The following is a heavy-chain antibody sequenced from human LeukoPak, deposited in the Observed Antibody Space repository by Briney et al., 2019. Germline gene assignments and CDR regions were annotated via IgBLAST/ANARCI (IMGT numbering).Heavy chain of an antibody. CDR1: GGSISSGGYY. D-gene: IGHD2-15*01. V-gene: IGHV4-61*08. CDR3: ARHPGGVVGAGFYYGMDV. Sequence: PSQTLSLTCTVSGGSISSGGYYWSWIRQPPGKGLEWIGYIYHSGSTNYNPSLKSRVTISIDTSKTQFSLKLRSVTAADTAVYYCARHPGGVVGAGFYYGMDVWGQGTTVTVSS. CDR2: IYHSGST. J-gene: IGHJ6*02.